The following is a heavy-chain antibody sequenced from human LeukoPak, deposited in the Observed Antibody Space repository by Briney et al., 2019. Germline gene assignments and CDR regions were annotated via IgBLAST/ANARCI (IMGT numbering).Heavy chain of an antibody. CDR1: GVSISSGGYY. CDR2: IYYSGST. J-gene: IGHJ4*02. D-gene: IGHD1-26*01. Sequence: SQTLSLTCTVSGVSISSGGYYWSWIRQHPGKGLEWIGYIYYSGSTYYNPSLKSRVTISVDTSKNQFSLKLSSVTAADTAVYYCAREDRSSGSYPFTFDYWGQGTLVTVSS. V-gene: IGHV4-31*03. CDR3: AREDRSSGSYPFTFDY.